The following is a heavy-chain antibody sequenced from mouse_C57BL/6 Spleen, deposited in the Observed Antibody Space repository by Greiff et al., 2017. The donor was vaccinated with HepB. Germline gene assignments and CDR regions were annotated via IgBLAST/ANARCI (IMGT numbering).Heavy chain of an antibody. Sequence: EVHLVESGGGLVKPGGSLKLSCAASGFTFSSYAMSWVRQTPEKRLEWVATISDGGSYTYYPDNVKGRFTISRDNAKNNLYLQMSHLKSEDTAMYYCARAPYDHGYFDVWGTGTTVTVSS. V-gene: IGHV5-4*01. CDR2: ISDGGSYT. CDR1: GFTFSSYA. CDR3: ARAPYDHGYFDV. J-gene: IGHJ1*03. D-gene: IGHD2-4*01.